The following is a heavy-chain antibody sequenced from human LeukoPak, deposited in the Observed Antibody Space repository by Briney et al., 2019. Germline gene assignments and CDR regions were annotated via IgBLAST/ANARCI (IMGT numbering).Heavy chain of an antibody. CDR2: ISVYTGNT. CDR3: ARDSHDGYSIVY. CDR1: GGTFSSYA. J-gene: IGHJ4*02. D-gene: IGHD6-13*01. V-gene: IGHV1-18*01. Sequence: ASVKVSCKASGGTFSSYAISWVRQAPGQGLEWMGWISVYTGNTNYAQKVQGRVTMTTDTSTSTAYMELRSLGSDDTAVYYCARDSHDGYSIVYWGQGTLVTVSS.